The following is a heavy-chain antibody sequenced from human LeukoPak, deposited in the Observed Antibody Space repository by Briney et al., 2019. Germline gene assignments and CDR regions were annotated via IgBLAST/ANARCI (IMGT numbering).Heavy chain of an antibody. D-gene: IGHD2-15*01. J-gene: IGHJ4*02. CDR1: GGSISSYY. CDR3: ARHGAADYFDY. Sequence: SETLSLTCTVSGGSISSYYWSWIRQPPGKGLEWIGYIYYSGSTNYNPSLKSRVTISVDTSKNQFSLKLSSVTAADTAVYYCARHGAADYFDYWGQGTLVIVSS. V-gene: IGHV4-59*08. CDR2: IYYSGST.